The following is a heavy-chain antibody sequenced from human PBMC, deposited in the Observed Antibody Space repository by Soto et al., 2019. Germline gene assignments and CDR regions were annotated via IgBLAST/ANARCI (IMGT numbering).Heavy chain of an antibody. CDR1: EVTVSSYP. Sequence: EVQLLESGGGLVQPGGSLRLSCAASEVTVSSYPMTWVRQLAGKGLEWVPSINDSGGYTIHADTVKARFTISRDSSKNTLYLQMNSRRAEDTAVYYCVKDAQRICVWGQGTTVTVS. CDR2: INDSGGYT. CDR3: VKDAQRICV. J-gene: IGHJ6*02. V-gene: IGHV3-23*01. D-gene: IGHD3-3*01.